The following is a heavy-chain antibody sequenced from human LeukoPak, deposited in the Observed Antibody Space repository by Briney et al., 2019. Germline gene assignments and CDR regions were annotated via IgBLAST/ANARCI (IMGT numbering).Heavy chain of an antibody. J-gene: IGHJ4*02. CDR3: ARGLLSSGWYSDY. CDR1: GYTFTSYD. D-gene: IGHD6-19*01. CDR2: MNPNSGNT. V-gene: IGHV1-8*01. Sequence: ASVKVSCKASGYTFTSYDINWVRQATGQGLGWMGWMNPNSGNTGYAQKFQGRVTMTRNTSISTAYMELSSLRSEDTAVYYCARGLLSSGWYSDYWGQGTLVTVSS.